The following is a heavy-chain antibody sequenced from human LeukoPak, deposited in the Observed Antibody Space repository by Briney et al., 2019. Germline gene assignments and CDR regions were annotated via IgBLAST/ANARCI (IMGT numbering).Heavy chain of an antibody. V-gene: IGHV4-59*01. Sequence: PSETLSLTCTVSGGSISSYYWSWIRQPPGKGLEWIGYIYYSGSTNYNPSLKSRVTISVDTSKNQFSLKLSSVTAADTAVYYCARDMVRGDTIEPTFDIWGQGTMVTASS. CDR1: GGSISSYY. D-gene: IGHD3-10*01. J-gene: IGHJ3*02. CDR2: IYYSGST. CDR3: ARDMVRGDTIEPTFDI.